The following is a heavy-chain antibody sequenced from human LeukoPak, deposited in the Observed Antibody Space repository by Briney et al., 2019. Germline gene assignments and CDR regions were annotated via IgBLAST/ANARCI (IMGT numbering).Heavy chain of an antibody. CDR2: INHSGST. D-gene: IGHD2-2*01. CDR1: GGSLSGYY. CDR3: ARGRETIVVVPAAYTHYYYYMDV. J-gene: IGHJ6*03. Sequence: SETLSLTCAVYGGSLSGYYWSWIRQPPGKGLEWIGEINHSGSTNYNPSLKSRVTISVDTSKNQFSLKLSSVTAADTAVYYCARGRETIVVVPAAYTHYYYYMDVWGKGTTVTVS. V-gene: IGHV4-34*01.